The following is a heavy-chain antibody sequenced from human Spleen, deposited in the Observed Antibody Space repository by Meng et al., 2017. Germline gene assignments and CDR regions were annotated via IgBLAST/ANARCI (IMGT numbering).Heavy chain of an antibody. D-gene: IGHD3-10*01. Sequence: QVQLVQSGAEVKKPGASVKVSCKASGYTFTSYDINWVRQATGQGLEWMAWLGAHDGDTSHAPKFQGRVTVSADRPTATAYMELRSLRSDDTAVYYCARGTPGRSYSDYWGQGTLVTVSS. CDR3: ARGTPGRSYSDY. V-gene: IGHV1-18*01. CDR1: GYTFTSYD. J-gene: IGHJ4*02. CDR2: LGAHDGDT.